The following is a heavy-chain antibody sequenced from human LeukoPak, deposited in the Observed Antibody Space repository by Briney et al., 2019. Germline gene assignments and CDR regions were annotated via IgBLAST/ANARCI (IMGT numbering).Heavy chain of an antibody. J-gene: IGHJ4*02. Sequence: PGRSLRLSCAASGFTFSSYGMHWVRQAPGKGLEWVAVISYDGSNKYYADSVKGRFTISRDNSKNTLYLQMNSLRAEDTAVYYCARGGSTGWYSFDYWGQGTLVTVSS. CDR3: ARGGSTGWYSFDY. CDR2: ISYDGSNK. CDR1: GFTFSSYG. V-gene: IGHV3-30*03. D-gene: IGHD6-19*01.